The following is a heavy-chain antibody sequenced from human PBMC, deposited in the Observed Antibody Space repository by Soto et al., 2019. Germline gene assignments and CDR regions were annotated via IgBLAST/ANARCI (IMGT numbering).Heavy chain of an antibody. D-gene: IGHD2-15*01. Sequence: GASVKVSCKASGGTFSSYAISWVRQAPGEGIEWMGGIIPIFGTANYAQKFQGRVTITADESTSTAYMELSSLRSEDTAVYYCARVGRDGYVDYWGQGTLVTVS. V-gene: IGHV1-69*13. CDR1: GGTFSSYA. CDR2: IIPIFGTA. J-gene: IGHJ4*02. CDR3: ARVGRDGYVDY.